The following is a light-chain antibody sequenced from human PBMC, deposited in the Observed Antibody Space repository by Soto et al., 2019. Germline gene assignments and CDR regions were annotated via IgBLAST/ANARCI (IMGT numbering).Light chain of an antibody. Sequence: DLQMPQSPSSLSASVGDRVTITCRSSQSISSYLNWYQQKPGKAPKLLIYVGSSLQSGVPSRFSGSGSGTDFTLTISSLQPEDFATYYCQQSYSTLTWTFGQGTKVDIK. CDR2: VGS. V-gene: IGKV1-39*01. CDR3: QQSYSTLTWT. CDR1: QSISSY. J-gene: IGKJ1*01.